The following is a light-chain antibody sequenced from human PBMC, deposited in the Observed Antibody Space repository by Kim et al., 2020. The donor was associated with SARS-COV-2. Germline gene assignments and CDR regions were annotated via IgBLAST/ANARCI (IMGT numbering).Light chain of an antibody. CDR3: QQRSNWPPWT. CDR2: DAS. CDR1: QSVSSY. J-gene: IGKJ1*01. Sequence: SPWERATLSCRASQSVSSYLAWYQQKPGQAPRLLIYDASNRATGIPARFSGSGSGTDFTLTISSLEPEYFAVYYCQQRSNWPPWTFGQGTKVDIK. V-gene: IGKV3-11*01.